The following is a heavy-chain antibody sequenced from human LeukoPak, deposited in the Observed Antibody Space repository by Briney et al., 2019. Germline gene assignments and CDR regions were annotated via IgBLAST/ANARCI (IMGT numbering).Heavy chain of an antibody. D-gene: IGHD2-2*01. CDR1: GFIFRSYG. Sequence: GGSLRLSCGASGFIFRSYGMHWVRQAPGKGLEWISGISGSGANTYYADSVKGRFTISRDNSKNTLYLQMNSLRAEDTAIYYCAGYCNTTSCYSSPNWFDPWGQGTLVTVSS. V-gene: IGHV3-23*01. J-gene: IGHJ5*02. CDR3: AGYCNTTSCYSSPNWFDP. CDR2: ISGSGANT.